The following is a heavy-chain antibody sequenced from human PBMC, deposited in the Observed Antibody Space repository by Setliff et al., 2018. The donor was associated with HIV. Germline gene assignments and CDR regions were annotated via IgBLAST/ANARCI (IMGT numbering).Heavy chain of an antibody. V-gene: IGHV4-34*01. CDR3: ARSKKRGDYYYYYYYMDV. CDR1: GGSFSGYY. CDR2: IYHSGST. D-gene: IGHD3-16*01. Sequence: SETLSLTCAVYGGSFSGYYWNWIRQPPGKGLEWIGSIYHSGSTYYNPSLKSRVTISVDTSKNQFSLKLSSVTAADTAVYYCARSKKRGDYYYYYYYMDVWGKGTTVTVSS. J-gene: IGHJ6*03.